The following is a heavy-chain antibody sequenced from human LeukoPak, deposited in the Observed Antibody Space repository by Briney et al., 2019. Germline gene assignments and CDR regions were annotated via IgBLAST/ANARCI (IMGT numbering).Heavy chain of an antibody. J-gene: IGHJ4*02. Sequence: PGGSLRLSCAASGFTDSSNYMSWVRQAPGKGLEWVSVIYSGGSTFYADSVKGRFSISRDNSKSTLYLQMNSLRTEDTAVYYCAKLSPERQLWLPFDYWGQGTLVTVSS. V-gene: IGHV3-53*05. CDR3: AKLSPERQLWLPFDY. CDR2: IYSGGST. D-gene: IGHD5-18*01. CDR1: GFTDSSNY.